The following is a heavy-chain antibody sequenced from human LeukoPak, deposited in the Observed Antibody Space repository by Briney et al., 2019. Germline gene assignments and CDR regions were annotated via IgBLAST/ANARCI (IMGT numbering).Heavy chain of an antibody. V-gene: IGHV5-10-1*01. CDR3: ARQGRGSYRRDFDY. J-gene: IGHJ4*02. D-gene: IGHD1-26*01. CDR2: IDPSDSHI. CDR1: GYSFTSNW. Sequence: GESLEISCNGSGYSFTSNWISWVRQMPGKGLEWMGRIDPSDSHINYSPSFQGHVTISVDKSISTAYLQWNSLRASDTAMYYCARQGRGSYRRDFDYWGQGTLVTVSS.